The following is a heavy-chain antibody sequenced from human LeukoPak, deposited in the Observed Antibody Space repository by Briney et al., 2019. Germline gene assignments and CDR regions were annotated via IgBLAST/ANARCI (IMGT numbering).Heavy chain of an antibody. D-gene: IGHD2-15*01. CDR1: GFSFGTYA. J-gene: IGHJ4*02. Sequence: PGGPLRLSCAASGFSFGTYAMSWVRQAPGKGLEWVSTISGSGDSTYYADSVKGRFTISRDNSKNALYLQMDSLRAEDTALYYCAKARPLGYCSGGSCSFDNWGQGTLVTVSS. CDR3: AKARPLGYCSGGSCSFDN. CDR2: ISGSGDST. V-gene: IGHV3-23*01.